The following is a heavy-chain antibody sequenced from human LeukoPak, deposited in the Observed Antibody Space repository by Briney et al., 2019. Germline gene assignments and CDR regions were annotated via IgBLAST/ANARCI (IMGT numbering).Heavy chain of an antibody. CDR2: ISSNGGST. V-gene: IGHV3-64*01. D-gene: IGHD3-3*01. J-gene: IGHJ4*02. Sequence: SGGSLRLSCAASGFTFSSYAMHWVRQAPGKGLEYVSAISSNGGSTYYANSVKGRFTISRDNSKNTLYLQMGSLRAEDMAVYYCARARGYDFWSGFWAWGQGTLVTVSS. CDR1: GFTFSSYA. CDR3: ARARGYDFWSGFWA.